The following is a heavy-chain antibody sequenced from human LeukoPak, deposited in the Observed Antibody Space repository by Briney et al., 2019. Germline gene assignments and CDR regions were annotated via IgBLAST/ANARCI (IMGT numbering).Heavy chain of an antibody. CDR2: IYYSGST. CDR1: GGPISSSSYY. D-gene: IGHD6-19*01. V-gene: IGHV4-39*01. Sequence: KPSETLSLPCPLPGGPISSSSYYWGWIRQPPGKGLEWIGSIYYSGSTYYNPSLKSRVTISVDTSKNQFSLKLGSVTAADTAVYYCARGGGIAVAANWGQGTLVTVSS. CDR3: ARGGGIAVAAN. J-gene: IGHJ4*02.